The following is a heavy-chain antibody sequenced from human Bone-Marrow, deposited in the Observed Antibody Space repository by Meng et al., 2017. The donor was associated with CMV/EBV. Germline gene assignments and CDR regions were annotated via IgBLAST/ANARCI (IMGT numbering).Heavy chain of an antibody. CDR2: IYYSGGT. CDR1: GGSISSSSYY. V-gene: IGHV4-39*01. Sequence: SETLSLTCTVSGGSISSSSYYWGWIRQPPGKGLEWIGSIYYSGGTYYNPSLKSRVTISVDTSKNQFSLKLSSVTAADTAVYYCARDHGESSYYYGMDVWGQGTTVTVSS. J-gene: IGHJ6*02. D-gene: IGHD4-17*01. CDR3: ARDHGESSYYYGMDV.